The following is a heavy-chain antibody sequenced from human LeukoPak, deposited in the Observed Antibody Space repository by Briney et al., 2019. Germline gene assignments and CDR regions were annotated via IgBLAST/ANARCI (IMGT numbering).Heavy chain of an antibody. V-gene: IGHV1-8*01. J-gene: IGHJ4*02. CDR3: ARKGLTMVRGVILVDTFDY. CDR2: MNPNSGNT. D-gene: IGHD3-10*01. Sequence: ASVKVSCKASGYTFTSYDINWVRQATGQGLGWMGWMNPNSGNTGYAQKFQGRVTMTRNTSISTAYMELSSLRSEDTAVYYCARKGLTMVRGVILVDTFDYWGQGTLVTVSS. CDR1: GYTFTSYD.